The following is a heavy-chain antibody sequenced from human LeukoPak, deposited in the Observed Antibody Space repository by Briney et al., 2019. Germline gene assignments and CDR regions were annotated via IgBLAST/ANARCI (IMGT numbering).Heavy chain of an antibody. D-gene: IGHD6-19*01. CDR2: IKQDGSEE. CDR1: GFTFSSYW. CDR3: ARDHRQWLVDYYYMDV. V-gene: IGHV3-7*01. Sequence: GGSLRLSCAASGFTFSSYWMSWVRQAPGKGLEWVANIKQDGSEEYYVDSVKGRFTISRDNAKNSLYLQMNSLRAEDTAVYYCARDHRQWLVDYYYMDVWGKGTTVTVSS. J-gene: IGHJ6*03.